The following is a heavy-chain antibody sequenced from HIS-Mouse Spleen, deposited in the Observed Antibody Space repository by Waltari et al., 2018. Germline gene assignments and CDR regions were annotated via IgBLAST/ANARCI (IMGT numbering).Heavy chain of an antibody. CDR1: ACPISSSSYY. Sequence: QLQLQESGPGLVKPSETLSLTCTVSACPISSSSYYWRWLRQPPGKGLEWIGSIYYSGSTYYNPSLKSRVTISVDTSKNQFSLKLSSVTAADTAVYYCAREIPYSSSWYDWYFDLWGRGTLVTVSS. D-gene: IGHD6-13*01. V-gene: IGHV4-39*07. J-gene: IGHJ2*01. CDR2: IYYSGST. CDR3: AREIPYSSSWYDWYFDL.